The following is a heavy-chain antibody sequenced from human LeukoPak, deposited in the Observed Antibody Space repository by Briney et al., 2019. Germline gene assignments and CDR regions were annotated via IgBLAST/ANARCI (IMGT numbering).Heavy chain of an antibody. D-gene: IGHD1-14*01. V-gene: IGHV3-23*01. Sequence: GGSLRLSCAASGFTFSSYAMSWVRQAPGKGLEWVSTISSSGSTTYYGDSVKGRFTISRDSSKNTLDLQMNSLKDEETAVYYCAKKGSRNIASGGFDCWGQGTLVIVSS. J-gene: IGHJ4*02. CDR2: ISSSGSTT. CDR1: GFTFSSYA. CDR3: AKKGSRNIASGGFDC.